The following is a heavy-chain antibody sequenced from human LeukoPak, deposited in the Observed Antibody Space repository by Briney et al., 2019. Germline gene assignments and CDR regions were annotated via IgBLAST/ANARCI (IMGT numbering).Heavy chain of an antibody. V-gene: IGHV3-23*01. D-gene: IGHD3-22*01. CDR3: AKDRGITMIVVVTPELFDY. Sequence: PGGSLRLSCAASGFTFSSYSMSWARQAPGKGLEWVSAISGSGGSTYYADSVKGRFTISRDNSKNTLYLQMNSLRAEDTAVYYCAKDRGITMIVVVTPELFDYWGQGTLVTVSS. CDR1: GFTFSSYS. CDR2: ISGSGGST. J-gene: IGHJ4*02.